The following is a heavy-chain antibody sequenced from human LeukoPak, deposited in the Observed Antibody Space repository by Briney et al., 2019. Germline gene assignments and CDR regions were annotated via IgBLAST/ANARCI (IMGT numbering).Heavy chain of an antibody. Sequence: PKASVKVSCKASGYTFTGYYMHWVRQAPGQGLEGMGWINPNSGGTNYAQKFPGRVTMTRDTSISTAYMELSRLSSDDTAVYYCARSPKYSYVWGSYLLFDYWGQGTLVTVSS. CDR2: INPNSGGT. V-gene: IGHV1-2*02. CDR3: ARSPKYSYVWGSYLLFDY. CDR1: GYTFTGYY. D-gene: IGHD3-16*02. J-gene: IGHJ4*02.